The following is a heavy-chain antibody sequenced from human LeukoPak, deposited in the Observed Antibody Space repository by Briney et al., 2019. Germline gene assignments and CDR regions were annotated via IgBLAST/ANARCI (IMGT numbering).Heavy chain of an antibody. CDR2: MSFDRSKA. D-gene: IGHD2-8*01. CDR1: GFPFSTFG. Sequence: GSLRLSCAASGFPFSTFGMHWVRQAPGRGLEWLAVMSFDRSKAFYAESVKGRFTISRDNSMNTLYLQMNNLRPEDTALYYCAKDVRVSGTYNYGVEASLESWGQGTLVTVSS. J-gene: IGHJ4*02. V-gene: IGHV3-30*18. CDR3: AKDVRVSGTYNYGVEASLES.